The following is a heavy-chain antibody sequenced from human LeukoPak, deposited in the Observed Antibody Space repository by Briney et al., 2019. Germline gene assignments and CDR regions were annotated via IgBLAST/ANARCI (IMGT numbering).Heavy chain of an antibody. CDR2: IYYSGST. D-gene: IGHD4-17*01. V-gene: IGHV4-61*08. Sequence: PSQTLSLTCTVPGGSISSGDYYWSWIRQPPGKGLEWIGYIYYSGSTNYNPSLKSRVTISVDTSKNQFSLKLSSVTAADTAVYYCARQEDYGGNYYYGMDVWGQGTTVTVSS. J-gene: IGHJ6*02. CDR1: GGSISSGDYY. CDR3: ARQEDYGGNYYYGMDV.